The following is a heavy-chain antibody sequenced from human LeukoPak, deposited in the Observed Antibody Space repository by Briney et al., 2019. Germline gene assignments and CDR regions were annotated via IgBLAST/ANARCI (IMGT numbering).Heavy chain of an antibody. J-gene: IGHJ4*02. D-gene: IGHD3-22*01. CDR2: IWYDGSNK. CDR1: GFTFSSYG. V-gene: IGHV3-33*06. Sequence: PGGSLRLSCAASGFTFSSYGMHWVRQAPGKGLEWVAVIWYDGSNKYYADSVKGRFTISRDNSENTLYLQMNSLRAEDTAVYYCAKGQRILYYYDSSGSLDYWGQGTLVTVSS. CDR3: AKGQRILYYYDSSGSLDY.